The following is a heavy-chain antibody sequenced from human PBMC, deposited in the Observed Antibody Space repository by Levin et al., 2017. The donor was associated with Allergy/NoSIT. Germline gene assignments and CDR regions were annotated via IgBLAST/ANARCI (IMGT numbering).Heavy chain of an antibody. CDR1: GFTFSNAW. CDR3: TTDLTLNADCSGGSCYSKYFQH. V-gene: IGHV3-15*01. J-gene: IGHJ1*01. D-gene: IGHD2-15*01. Sequence: GGSLRLSCAASGFTFSNAWMSWVRQAPGKGLEWVGRIKSKTDGGTTDYAAPVKGRFTISRDDSKHTLYLQMNSLKTEDTAVYYCTTDLTLNADCSGGSCYSKYFQHWGQGTLVTVSS. CDR2: IKSKTDGGTT.